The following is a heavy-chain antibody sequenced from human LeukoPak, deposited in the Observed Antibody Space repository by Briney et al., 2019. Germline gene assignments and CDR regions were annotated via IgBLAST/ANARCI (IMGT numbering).Heavy chain of an antibody. CDR2: IYHSGST. CDR3: ARAIGAAARGWFDP. Sequence: PSQTLSLTCAVSGGSISSGGYSWSWIRQPPGKGLEWIGYIYHSGSTYYNPSLKSRVTISLDRSKNQFSLKLSSVTAADTAVYYCARAIGAAARGWFDPWGQGTLVTVSS. V-gene: IGHV4-30-2*01. D-gene: IGHD6-13*01. J-gene: IGHJ5*02. CDR1: GGSISSGGYS.